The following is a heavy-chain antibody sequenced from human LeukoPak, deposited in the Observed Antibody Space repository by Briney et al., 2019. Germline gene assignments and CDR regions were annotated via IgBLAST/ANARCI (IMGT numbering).Heavy chain of an antibody. CDR3: ARVGYGDHSYFDY. J-gene: IGHJ4*02. CDR2: ISYDGSNK. Sequence: GGSLRLSCAASGFTFSNYAMHWVCQAPGKGLEWVSVISYDGSNKYYADSVKGRFTISRDNSKNTLYLQMNSLRAEDTAVYYCARVGYGDHSYFDYWGQGTLVTVSS. V-gene: IGHV3-30*04. D-gene: IGHD4-17*01. CDR1: GFTFSNYA.